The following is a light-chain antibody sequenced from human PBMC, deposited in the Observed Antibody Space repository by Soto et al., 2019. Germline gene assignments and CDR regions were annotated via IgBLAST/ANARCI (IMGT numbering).Light chain of an antibody. V-gene: IGLV4-69*01. Sequence: QPVLTQSPSASASLGASVKLTCTLRSGHIIYAIAWHQQQPEKGPRYLMKLNSDGSHSKEAGIPDRFSGSSSGSERYLTISSLHSEDEADYYCQTCGTGIQVFGGGTQLTVL. CDR3: QTCGTGIQV. CDR1: SGHIIYA. J-gene: IGLJ2*01. CDR2: LNSDGSH.